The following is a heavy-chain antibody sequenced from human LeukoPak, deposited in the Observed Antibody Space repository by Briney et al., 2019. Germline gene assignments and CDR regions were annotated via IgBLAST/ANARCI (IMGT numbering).Heavy chain of an antibody. CDR3: AKGATMEATLTYSDY. D-gene: IGHD1-26*01. CDR1: GFSFSNYA. V-gene: IGHV3-23*01. CDR2: MNGNGGNT. Sequence: AGGSLRLSCAVSGFSFSNYAISCLRQAPGGGLVWGSVMNGNGGNTHYAHSVKGRFTISRDNSKNTLYLKMNSVSVEDTAVYYCAKGATMEATLTYSDYWGQGTLVTVSS. J-gene: IGHJ4*02.